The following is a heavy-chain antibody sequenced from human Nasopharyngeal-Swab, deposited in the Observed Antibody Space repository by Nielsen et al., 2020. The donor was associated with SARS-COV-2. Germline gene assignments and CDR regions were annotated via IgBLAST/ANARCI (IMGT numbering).Heavy chain of an antibody. CDR3: ARALGGYYGMDV. J-gene: IGHJ6*02. CDR1: GFTFSSYG. D-gene: IGHD1-26*01. CDR2: IWYDGSNK. V-gene: IGHV3-33*01. Sequence: GGSLRLSCAASGFTFSSYGMHWVRKAPGKGLEWVAVIWYDGSNKYYADSVKGRFTISRDNSKNTLYLQMNSLRAEDTAVYYCARALGGYYGMDVWGQGTTVTVSS.